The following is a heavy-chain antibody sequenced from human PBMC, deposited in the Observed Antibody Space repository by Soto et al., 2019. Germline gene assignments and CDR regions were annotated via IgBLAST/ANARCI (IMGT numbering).Heavy chain of an antibody. D-gene: IGHD3-10*01. J-gene: IGHJ4*02. CDR3: ARQRITTMVRGVYYFDY. V-gene: IGHV4-39*01. CDR2: IYYSGST. Sequence: QLQLQESGPGLVKPSETLSLTCTVSGGSISSSSYYWGWIRQPPGKGLEWIGSIYYSGSTYYNPSPKSRVTISVDTSKNQFSLKLSSVTAADTAVYYCARQRITTMVRGVYYFDYWGQGTLVTVSS. CDR1: GGSISSSSYY.